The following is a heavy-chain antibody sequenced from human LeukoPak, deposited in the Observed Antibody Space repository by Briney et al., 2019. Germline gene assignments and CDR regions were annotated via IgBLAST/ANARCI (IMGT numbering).Heavy chain of an antibody. CDR2: ITSSASTI. D-gene: IGHD3-3*01. Sequence: PGGSLRLSCAASGFTFSSYSMNWVRQTPGNGLEWISYITSSASTIHYADSVRGRFTISRDNAKNSLLLQMNSLRDEDTAVYYCARGMRGYANFDYWGQGSLVTVSS. CDR3: ARGMRGYANFDY. V-gene: IGHV3-48*02. CDR1: GFTFSSYS. J-gene: IGHJ4*02.